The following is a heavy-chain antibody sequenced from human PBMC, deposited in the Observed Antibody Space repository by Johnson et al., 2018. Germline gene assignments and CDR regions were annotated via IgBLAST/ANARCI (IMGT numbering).Heavy chain of an antibody. D-gene: IGHD3-10*01. Sequence: VQLVESGGGVVQPGRSLRLSCAASGFSFSSYGMHWVRQAPGKGLEWVAVISSDGSKKYYADSVKGRFTISRDNSKNTLYLQMNSLRAEDTAVFYCAKGFTYGSVTYYKPPDWYYYYVYVWGKGTTVTVSS. J-gene: IGHJ6*03. CDR3: AKGFTYGSVTYYKPPDWYYYYVYV. V-gene: IGHV3-30*18. CDR2: ISSDGSKK. CDR1: GFSFSSYG.